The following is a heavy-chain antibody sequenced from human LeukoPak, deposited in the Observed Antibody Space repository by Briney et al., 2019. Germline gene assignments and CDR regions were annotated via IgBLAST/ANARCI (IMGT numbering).Heavy chain of an antibody. CDR3: AKYDTVTTGFDP. J-gene: IGHJ5*02. V-gene: IGHV3-23*01. CDR1: GFTFSIYA. Sequence: GGSLRLSCAASGFTFSIYAMSWVRQAPGKGLEWVSAISGSGGSTYYADSVKGRFTISRDNSKNTLYLQMNSLRAEDTAVYYCAKYDTVTTGFDPWGQGTLVTVSS. CDR2: ISGSGGST. D-gene: IGHD4-17*01.